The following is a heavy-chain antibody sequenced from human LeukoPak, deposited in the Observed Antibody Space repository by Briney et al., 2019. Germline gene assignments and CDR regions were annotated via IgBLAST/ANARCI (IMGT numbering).Heavy chain of an antibody. CDR3: ARSLCSSTSCYGASYYYYYMDV. CDR1: GGTFSSYA. J-gene: IGHJ6*03. CDR2: IIPIFGTA. D-gene: IGHD2-2*01. V-gene: IGHV1-69*06. Sequence: SVKVSCKASGGTFSSYAISWVRQAPGQGLEWMGRIIPIFGTANYAQKFQGRVTITADKSTSTAYMELSSLRFEDTAVYYCARSLCSSTSCYGASYYYYYMDVWGKGTTVTVSS.